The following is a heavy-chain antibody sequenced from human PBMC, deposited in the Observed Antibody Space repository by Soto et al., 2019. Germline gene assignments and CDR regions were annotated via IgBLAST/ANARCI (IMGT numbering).Heavy chain of an antibody. CDR2: ISGSSSTI. CDR1: GFSFSVYS. J-gene: IGHJ4*02. D-gene: IGHD3-22*01. V-gene: IGHV3-48*02. CDR3: ARESSGYPDY. Sequence: EVQLVESGGGLVQPGGSLRLSCAASGFSFSVYSMNWVRQAPGKGLEWVSYISGSSSTIYYADSVKGRFTISRDNAKNSLYLQLSSLRDEDTAIYYCARESSGYPDYWGQGTLVNVSS.